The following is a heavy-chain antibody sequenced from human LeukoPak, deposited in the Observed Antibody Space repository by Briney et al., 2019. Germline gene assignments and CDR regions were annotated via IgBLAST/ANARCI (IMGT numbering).Heavy chain of an antibody. CDR1: GDSISRFY. CDR3: ARVNIAVAGDASDV. D-gene: IGHD6-19*01. Sequence: SETLSLTCSVSGDSISRFYWSWVRQPPGKGLEWIGYTGVTNYNPSLKSRVTISLDASKSQFSLKLSSVTAADTAMYYCARVNIAVAGDASDVWGRGTMVTVSS. V-gene: IGHV4-59*01. J-gene: IGHJ3*01. CDR2: YTGVT.